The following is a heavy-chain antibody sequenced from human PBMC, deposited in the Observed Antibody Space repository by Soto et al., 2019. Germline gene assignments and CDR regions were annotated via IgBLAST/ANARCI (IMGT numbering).Heavy chain of an antibody. CDR3: AKDLEGIAVDGTWVEGWFDP. CDR1: GFTFSSYA. J-gene: IGHJ5*02. V-gene: IGHV3-23*01. Sequence: EVQLLESGGGLVQPGGSLRLSCAASGFTFSSYAMSWVRQAPGKGLEWVSAISGSGGSTYYADSVKGRFTISRDNSKNTLYLQMNSVRAEDTAVYYCAKDLEGIAVDGTWVEGWFDPWGQGTLVTVSS. D-gene: IGHD6-19*01. CDR2: ISGSGGST.